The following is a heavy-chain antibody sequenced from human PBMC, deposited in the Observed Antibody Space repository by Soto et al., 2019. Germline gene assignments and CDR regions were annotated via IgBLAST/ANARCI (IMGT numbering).Heavy chain of an antibody. CDR3: ARALGYSGYAGMDV. CDR2: MNPNSGNT. V-gene: IGHV1-18*01. D-gene: IGHD5-12*01. J-gene: IGHJ6*02. Sequence: ASVKVSCKASGYTFTSYGISWVRQATGQGLEWMGWMNPNSGNTGYAQKFQGRVTMTTDTSTSTAYMELRSLRSDDTAVYYCARALGYSGYAGMDVWGQGTTVTVSS. CDR1: GYTFTSYG.